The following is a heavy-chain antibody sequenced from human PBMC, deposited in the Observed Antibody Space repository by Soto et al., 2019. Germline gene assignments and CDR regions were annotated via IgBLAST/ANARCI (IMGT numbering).Heavy chain of an antibody. CDR3: ARDPYITMVRGVTARSANWFDP. Sequence: PGGSLRLAWAACGVTFSSYGMHWVREAPGKGLEWVAVIWYDGSNKYYADSVKGRFTISRDNSKNTLYLQMNSLRAEDTAVYYCARDPYITMVRGVTARSANWFDPWGQGTLVTVSS. D-gene: IGHD3-10*01. J-gene: IGHJ5*02. CDR1: GVTFSSYG. CDR2: IWYDGSNK. V-gene: IGHV3-33*01.